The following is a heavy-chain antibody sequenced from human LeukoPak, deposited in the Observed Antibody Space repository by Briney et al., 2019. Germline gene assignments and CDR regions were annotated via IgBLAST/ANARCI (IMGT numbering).Heavy chain of an antibody. V-gene: IGHV3-30-3*01. CDR2: ISYGGSNK. CDR3: ARTTTVVTPIDY. Sequence: GGSLRLSCAASGFTFSSYAMHWVRQAPGKGLEWVAVISYGGSNKYYADSVKGRFTISRDNSKNTLYLQMNSLRAEDTAVYYCARTTTVVTPIDYWGQGTLVTVSS. CDR1: GFTFSSYA. D-gene: IGHD4-23*01. J-gene: IGHJ4*02.